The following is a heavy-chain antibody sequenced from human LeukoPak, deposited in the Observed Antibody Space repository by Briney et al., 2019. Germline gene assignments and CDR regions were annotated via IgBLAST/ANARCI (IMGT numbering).Heavy chain of an antibody. D-gene: IGHD3-22*01. CDR3: ARGSYDSSGYLIDY. V-gene: IGHV4-4*07. J-gene: IGHJ4*02. CDR1: GGSISYYY. Sequence: SETLSLPCTVFGGSISYYYWSWIRQPAGKGLEWIGRNNTRGSTNYNHSVKSRFTMSVDTSKNQFSLKLSSVTAADTAVYYCARGSYDSSGYLIDYWGQGTLVTVSS. CDR2: NNTRGST.